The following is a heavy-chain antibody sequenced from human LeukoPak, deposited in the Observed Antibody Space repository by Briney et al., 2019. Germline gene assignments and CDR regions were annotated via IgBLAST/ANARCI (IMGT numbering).Heavy chain of an antibody. J-gene: IGHJ4*02. CDR3: ARCTTGKTFGSLREIKKSREIDY. CDR2: ISSSGSTI. D-gene: IGHD1-1*01. V-gene: IGHV3-48*04. CDR1: GFTFSSYW. Sequence: TGGSLRLSCAASGFTFSSYWMSWVRQAPGKGLEWVSYISSSGSTIYYADSVKGRFTISRDNAKNSLYLQMNSLRAEDTAVYYCARCTTGKTFGSLREIKKSREIDYWGQGTLVTVSS.